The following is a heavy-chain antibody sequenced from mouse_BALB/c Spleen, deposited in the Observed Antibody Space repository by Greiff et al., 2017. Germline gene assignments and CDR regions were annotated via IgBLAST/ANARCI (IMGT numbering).Heavy chain of an antibody. CDR1: GFPLTGYG. V-gene: IGHV2-6-7*01. D-gene: IGHD2-4*01. J-gene: IGHJ2*01. CDR3: ARVDYDGFDY. Sequence: QLQQSGPGLVAPSQSLSITCTVSGFPLTGYGVNWVRQPPGKGLEWLGMIWGDGSTDYNSALKSRLSISKDNSKSQVFLKMNSLQTDDTARYYCARVDYDGFDYWGQGTTLTVSS. CDR2: IWGDGST.